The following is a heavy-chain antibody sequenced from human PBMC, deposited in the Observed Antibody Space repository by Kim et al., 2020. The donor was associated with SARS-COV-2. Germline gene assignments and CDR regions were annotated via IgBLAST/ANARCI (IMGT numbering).Heavy chain of an antibody. V-gene: IGHV3-33*05. CDR3: ARGLDSSGYYEYYFDY. CDR2: ISYDGSNK. D-gene: IGHD3-22*01. CDR1: GFTFSSYG. J-gene: IGHJ4*02. Sequence: GGSLRLSCAASGFTFSSYGMHWVRQAPGKGLEWVAVISYDGSNKYYADSVKGRFTISRDNSKNTLYLQMNSLRAEDTAVYYCARGLDSSGYYEYYFDYWGQGTLVTVSS.